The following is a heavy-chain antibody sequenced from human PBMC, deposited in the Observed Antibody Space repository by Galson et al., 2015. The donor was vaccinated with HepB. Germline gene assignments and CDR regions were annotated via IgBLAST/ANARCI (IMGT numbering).Heavy chain of an antibody. D-gene: IGHD4-17*01. CDR1: GFTFSSYA. CDR3: ARDYGDYAIYWYFDL. CDR2: ISSSSSTI. Sequence: SLRLSCAASGFTFSSYAMHWVRQAPGKGLEWVSYISSSSSTIYYADSVKGRFTISRDNAKNSLYLHVNILSAEDTAVYYCARDYGDYAIYWYFDLWGRGTLVTVSS. V-gene: IGHV3-48*01. J-gene: IGHJ2*01.